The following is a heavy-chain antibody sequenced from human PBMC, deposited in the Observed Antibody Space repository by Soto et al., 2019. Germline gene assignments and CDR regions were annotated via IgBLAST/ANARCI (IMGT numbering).Heavy chain of an antibody. CDR2: ISSSSSYI. V-gene: IGHV3-21*01. D-gene: IGHD3-22*01. Sequence: GGSLRLSCAASGFTFSSYSMNWVRQAPGKGLEWVSSISSSSSYIYYADSVKGRFTISRDNAKNSLYLQMNSLRAEDTAVYYCARELVTYYYDSSGPFDYWGQGTLVTVSS. CDR1: GFTFSSYS. J-gene: IGHJ4*02. CDR3: ARELVTYYYDSSGPFDY.